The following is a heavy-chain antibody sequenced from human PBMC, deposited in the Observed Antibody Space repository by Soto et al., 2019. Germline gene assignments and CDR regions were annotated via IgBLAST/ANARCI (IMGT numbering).Heavy chain of an antibody. Sequence: PSETLSLTCTVSDGCICRGGYYCSWIRQHPGKGLEWIGYIYYSGSTYYNPSLKSRVTISVDTSKNQFSLKLSSVTAADTAVYYCARASIFYCSSTSCLNYFDYWGQGTLVTVSS. CDR1: DGCICRGGYY. J-gene: IGHJ4*02. CDR3: ARASIFYCSSTSCLNYFDY. V-gene: IGHV4-31*03. CDR2: IYYSGST. D-gene: IGHD2-2*01.